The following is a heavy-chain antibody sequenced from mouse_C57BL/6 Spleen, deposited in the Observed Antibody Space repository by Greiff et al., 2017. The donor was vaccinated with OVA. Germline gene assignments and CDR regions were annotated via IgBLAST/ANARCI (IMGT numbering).Heavy chain of an antibody. Sequence: EVQLQQSGPVLVKPGASVKMSCKASGYTFTDYYMNWVKQSPGKSLEWIGVINPYNGGTSYNQKFKGKATLTVDKSSSTAYMELNSLTSEDSAVYYCARDYSNGYFDVWGKGTTVTVSS. CDR2: INPYNGGT. V-gene: IGHV1-19*01. J-gene: IGHJ1*03. D-gene: IGHD2-5*01. CDR3: ARDYSNGYFDV. CDR1: GYTFTDYY.